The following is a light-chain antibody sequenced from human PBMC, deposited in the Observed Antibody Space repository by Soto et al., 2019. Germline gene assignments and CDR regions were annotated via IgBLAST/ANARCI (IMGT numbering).Light chain of an antibody. Sequence: DIQMTQSPSSLSASVGDRVTITCRASQSIGSYLNWYQHKPGRAPKVLIFAASSLQSEVPSRFSGSGSGAEFTLTISNLQPKDFATYYCQQSYTTPRTFGQGTRLEIK. V-gene: IGKV1-39*01. J-gene: IGKJ2*01. CDR3: QQSYTTPRT. CDR1: QSIGSY. CDR2: AAS.